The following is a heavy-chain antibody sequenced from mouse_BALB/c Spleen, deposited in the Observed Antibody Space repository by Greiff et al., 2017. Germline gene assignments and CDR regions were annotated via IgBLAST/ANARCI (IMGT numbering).Heavy chain of an antibody. V-gene: IGHV10-1*02. Sequence: EVQRVESGGGLVQPKGSLKLSCAASGFTFNTYAMNWVRQAPGKGLEWVARIRSKSNNYATYYADSVKDRFTISRDDSQSMLYLQMNNLKTEDTAMYYCVRHRNYDSAWFAYWGQGTLVTVSA. J-gene: IGHJ3*01. CDR3: VRHRNYDSAWFAY. D-gene: IGHD2-4*01. CDR2: IRSKSNNYAT. CDR1: GFTFNTYA.